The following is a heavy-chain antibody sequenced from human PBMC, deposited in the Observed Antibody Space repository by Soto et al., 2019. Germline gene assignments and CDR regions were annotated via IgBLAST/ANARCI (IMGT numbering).Heavy chain of an antibody. Sequence: PGGPLRLSCSASGFTLSTYWMTWVRQAPGKGLEWVANIKQDGKEKFYVDSVKGRFTISGDNAKNSLYLQMNSLRAEDTAVYYHARGRSSGFTGYDLDYWGQGSLVTV. CDR2: IKQDGKEK. CDR1: GFTLSTYW. J-gene: IGHJ4*02. CDR3: ARGRSSGFTGYDLDY. V-gene: IGHV3-7*01. D-gene: IGHD5-12*01.